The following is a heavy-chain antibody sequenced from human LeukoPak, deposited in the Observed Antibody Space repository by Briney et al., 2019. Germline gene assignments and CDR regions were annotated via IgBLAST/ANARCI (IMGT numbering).Heavy chain of an antibody. CDR1: GFTFRNYA. CDR3: AKDSEYQLLYFEYYFDC. Sequence: GGSLRLSCAVSGFTFRNYAMNWVRQAPGKGLEWVSAISADGDSTYYADSVKGRFTISRDNSKNTLYLQMNSLRAEDTAVYYCAKDSEYQLLYFEYYFDCWGQGTLVTVSS. V-gene: IGHV3-23*01. CDR2: ISADGDST. J-gene: IGHJ4*02. D-gene: IGHD2-2*02.